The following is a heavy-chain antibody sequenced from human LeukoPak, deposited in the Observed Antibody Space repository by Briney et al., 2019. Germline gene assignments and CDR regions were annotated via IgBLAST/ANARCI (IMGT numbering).Heavy chain of an antibody. D-gene: IGHD3-22*01. J-gene: IGHJ3*02. V-gene: IGHV4-59*01. CDR3: ARDVTYYYDSSGYYQRAFDI. CDR2: IYYSGST. Sequence: PSETLSLTCTVSGGSISSYYWSWIRQPPGKGLEWIGYIYYSGSTNYNPSLKSRVTISVDTSKNQFSLKLSSVTAADTAVYYCARDVTYYYDSSGYYQRAFDIWGQGTMVTVSS. CDR1: GGSISSYY.